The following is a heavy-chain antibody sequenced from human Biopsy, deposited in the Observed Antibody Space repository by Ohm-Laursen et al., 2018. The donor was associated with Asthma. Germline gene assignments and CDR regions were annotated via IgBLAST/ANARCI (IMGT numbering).Heavy chain of an antibody. J-gene: IGHJ6*02. D-gene: IGHD6-19*01. CDR2: IMTVFGTT. V-gene: IGHV1-69*13. Sequence: VASVKVSCKAPEGTLSNFAISWVRQAPGQGLEWLGGIMTVFGTTNYAQKFQGRVTITADESTSTAYMEVTSLRSEDTAIYYCARCQVGYSSGWSLLLKKIYYSGMDVWGQGTAVTVSS. CDR1: EGTLSNFA. CDR3: ARCQVGYSSGWSLLLKKIYYSGMDV.